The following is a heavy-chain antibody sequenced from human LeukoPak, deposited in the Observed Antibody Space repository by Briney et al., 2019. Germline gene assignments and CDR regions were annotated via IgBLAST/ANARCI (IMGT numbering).Heavy chain of an antibody. D-gene: IGHD3-10*01. J-gene: IGHJ6*04. CDR1: GGSISSYY. CDR2: IYYSGST. V-gene: IGHV4-59*01. CDR3: ARDHIKWCGEFSYGMAV. Sequence: SETLSLTCTVSGGSISSYYWSWIRQPPGKGLEWIGYIYYSGSTNYNPSLKSRVTISVDTSKNQFSLKLSSVTAAATAVYYCARDHIKWCGEFSYGMAVWGKGTTVTVSS.